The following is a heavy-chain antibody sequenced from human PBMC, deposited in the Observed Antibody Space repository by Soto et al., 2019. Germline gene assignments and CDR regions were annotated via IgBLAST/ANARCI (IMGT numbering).Heavy chain of an antibody. Sequence: QMQLLESGPGLVKPSETLSLTCAVSSASIDNNWNWVRQPPGKGLEWIGDIHQSGISYNNPSLKSRVTMSVDKSKNHFSLNLSSVTAADTAVYFCARSFGWYAFDKWGQGNLVTVSS. D-gene: IGHD6-19*01. CDR1: SASIDNN. V-gene: IGHV4-4*02. CDR2: IHQSGIS. CDR3: ARSFGWYAFDK. J-gene: IGHJ4*02.